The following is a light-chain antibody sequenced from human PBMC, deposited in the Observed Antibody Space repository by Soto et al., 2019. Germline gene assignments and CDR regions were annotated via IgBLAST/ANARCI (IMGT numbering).Light chain of an antibody. CDR2: EVS. CDR1: SSDVGSYNL. CDR3: CPGV. J-gene: IGLJ3*02. V-gene: IGLV2-23*02. Sequence: QSVLTQPASVSGSPGQSITISCTGTSSDVGSYNLVSWYQQHPGKAPKLMIYEVSKRPSGVSNRFSGSKSGNTASLTISGLQAEDEADYYCCPGVFGGGTKLTVL.